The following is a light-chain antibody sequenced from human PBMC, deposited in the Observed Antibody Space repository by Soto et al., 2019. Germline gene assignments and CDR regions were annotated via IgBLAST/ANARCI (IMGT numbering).Light chain of an antibody. CDR3: LQYNSYPWT. V-gene: IGKV1-5*03. J-gene: IGKJ1*01. Sequence: DIQITQSPSTLSASVGDRVTIPCRASQSISSWLSWYQQEPGKPPKLLIYKASSLESGVPSRFGGSGSGTEFTLTISSLQPDDFATYYCLQYNSYPWTFGQGTKVDIK. CDR2: KAS. CDR1: QSISSW.